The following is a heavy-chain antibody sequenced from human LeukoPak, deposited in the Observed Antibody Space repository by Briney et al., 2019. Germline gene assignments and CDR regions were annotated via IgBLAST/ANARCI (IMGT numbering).Heavy chain of an antibody. CDR2: IYTSGST. Sequence: SETLSLTCTVSGGSISTYYWSWIRQPAGKGLEWIGRIYTSGSTNYNPSLKSRVTISVDTSKNQFSLKLSSVTAADTAVYYCASGGKYYYGSGALDYWGQGTLVTVSS. D-gene: IGHD3-10*01. J-gene: IGHJ4*02. CDR3: ASGGKYYYGSGALDY. V-gene: IGHV4-4*07. CDR1: GGSISTYY.